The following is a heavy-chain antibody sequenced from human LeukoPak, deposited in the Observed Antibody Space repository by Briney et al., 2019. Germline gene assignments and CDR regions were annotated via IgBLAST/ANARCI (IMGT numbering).Heavy chain of an antibody. Sequence: ASVKVSCKASGYTFTSYGISWVRQAPGQGLEWMGWISAYNGNTNYAQKLVGRVTMTTDTSTSTAYMELRTLRSDDTAVYYCARNPMVGAIYRWFDPWGQGTLVTVSS. J-gene: IGHJ5*02. CDR2: ISAYNGNT. CDR1: GYTFTSYG. V-gene: IGHV1-18*01. D-gene: IGHD1-26*01. CDR3: ARNPMVGAIYRWFDP.